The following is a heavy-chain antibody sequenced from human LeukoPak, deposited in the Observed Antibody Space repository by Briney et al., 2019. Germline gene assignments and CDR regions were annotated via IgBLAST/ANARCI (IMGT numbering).Heavy chain of an antibody. CDR2: LSATGEKT. J-gene: IGHJ6*03. CDR1: GFTFSTYA. Sequence: PGGSLRLSCAGSGFTFSTYALSWVRQIPGKGMEWVSSLSATGEKTYYADSVKGRFTISRDNSKNSLFLQLNTLRAEDTAIYYCAKDPRFGAGYYMQVWGKGNKVNASS. CDR3: AKDPRFGAGYYMQV. V-gene: IGHV3-23*01. D-gene: IGHD3-16*01.